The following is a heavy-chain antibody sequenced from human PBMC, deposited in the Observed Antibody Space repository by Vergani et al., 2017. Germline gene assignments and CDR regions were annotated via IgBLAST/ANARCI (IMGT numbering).Heavy chain of an antibody. J-gene: IGHJ6*02. CDR3: AKSKAGGYSSSWYYYGMDV. V-gene: IGHV3-23*01. D-gene: IGHD6-13*01. CDR1: GFTFSSYA. Sequence: EVQLLESGGGLVQPGGSLRLSCAASGFTFSSYAMSWVRQAPGKGLEWVSAISGSGGSTYYADSVKGRFTISRDNSKNTLYLQMNSLRAEDTAVYYCAKSKAGGYSSSWYYYGMDVWGQGTTVTVSS. CDR2: ISGSGGST.